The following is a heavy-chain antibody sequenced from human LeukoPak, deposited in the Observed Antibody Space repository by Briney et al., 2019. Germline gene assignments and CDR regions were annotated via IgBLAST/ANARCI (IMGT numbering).Heavy chain of an antibody. CDR3: ARDSGYGMDV. D-gene: IGHD6-25*01. CDR1: GGSISSYY. CDR2: IYYSGST. V-gene: IGHV4-59*01. J-gene: IGHJ6*02. Sequence: SETLSLTCTVSGGSISSYYWSWIRQPPGKGLEWIEYIYYSGSTNYNPSLKSRVSISVDTSKNQSSLKLSSVTAADTAVYYCARDSGYGMDVWGQGTTVTVSS.